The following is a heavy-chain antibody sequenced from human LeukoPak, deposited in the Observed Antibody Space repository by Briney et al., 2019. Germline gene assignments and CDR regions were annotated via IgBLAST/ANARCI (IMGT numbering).Heavy chain of an antibody. D-gene: IGHD3-22*01. CDR3: ARVTRYDSSGYPLPRDAFDI. V-gene: IGHV3-21*01. CDR1: GFTFSSYA. CDR2: ISSSSYI. J-gene: IGHJ3*02. Sequence: PGGSLRLSCAASGFTFSSYAMSWVRQAPGKGLEWVSSISSSSYIYYADSVKGRFTISRDNAKNSLYLQMNSLRAEDTAVYYCARVTRYDSSGYPLPRDAFDIWGQGTMVTVSS.